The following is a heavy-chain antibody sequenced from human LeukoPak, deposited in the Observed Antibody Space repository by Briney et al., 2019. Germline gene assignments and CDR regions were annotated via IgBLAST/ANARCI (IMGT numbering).Heavy chain of an antibody. CDR3: ARAPVVPAAMGGPFDY. J-gene: IGHJ4*02. Sequence: SETLSLTCTVSGGSISSGDYYWSWIRQPPGKGLEWIGYIYYSGSTYYNPSLKSRVTIPVDTSKNQFSLKLSSVTAADTAVYYCARAPVVPAAMGGPFDYWGQGTLVTVSS. CDR2: IYYSGST. D-gene: IGHD2-2*01. V-gene: IGHV4-30-4*01. CDR1: GGSISSGDYY.